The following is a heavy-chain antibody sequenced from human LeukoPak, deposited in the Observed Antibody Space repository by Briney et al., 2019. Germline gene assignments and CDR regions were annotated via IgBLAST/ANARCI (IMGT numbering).Heavy chain of an antibody. Sequence: ASVKVSCKASGGTFRSYTISWVRQAPGQGLEWMGRIIPILGIANYAQKFHGRVTITADKSTSTAYMELSSLRSEDTAVYYCAREEDHYYDSSGYRSYWGQGTLVTVSS. CDR1: GGTFRSYT. CDR3: AREEDHYYDSSGYRSY. V-gene: IGHV1-69*04. CDR2: IIPILGIA. J-gene: IGHJ4*02. D-gene: IGHD3-22*01.